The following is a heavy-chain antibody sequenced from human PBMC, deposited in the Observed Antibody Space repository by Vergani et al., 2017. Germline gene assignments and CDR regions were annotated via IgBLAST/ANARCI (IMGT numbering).Heavy chain of an antibody. D-gene: IGHD3-10*01. CDR3: ARDLGGHCCGSWSYYGMDV. Sequence: QVQLVQSGAEVKKPGASVKVSCKASGYTFTSYGISWVRQAPGQGLEWMVRISAYNGNTNYAQKLQGRITMTTDTSTSTAYMVLRSLRSDDTAVYYCARDLGGHCCGSWSYYGMDVWGQGTTVTVSS. CDR2: ISAYNGNT. CDR1: GYTFTSYG. V-gene: IGHV1-18*01. J-gene: IGHJ6*02.